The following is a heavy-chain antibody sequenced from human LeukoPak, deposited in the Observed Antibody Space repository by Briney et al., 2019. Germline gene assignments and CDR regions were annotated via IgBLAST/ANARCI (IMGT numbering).Heavy chain of an antibody. D-gene: IGHD3-10*01. CDR2: ISVSSSST. CDR1: GISFSSYA. J-gene: IGHJ1*01. Sequence: QAGGSLRLSCVASGISFSSYAMSWVRQAPGKGLEWVSSISVSSSSTYYADSVKGRFTISRDNSKKTLYLQMNSLRAEDTAVYYCAKLIWFGELLLSDWGQGPWSPSPQ. V-gene: IGHV3-23*01. CDR3: AKLIWFGELLLSD.